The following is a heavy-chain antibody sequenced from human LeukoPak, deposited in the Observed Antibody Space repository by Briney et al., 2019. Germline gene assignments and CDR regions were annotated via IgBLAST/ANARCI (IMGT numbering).Heavy chain of an antibody. CDR1: GGTFSSYA. Sequence: SVKVSCKASGGTFSSYAISWVRQAPGQGLEWMGGIIPIFGTANYAQKIQGRVTITADESTSTAYMELSSLRSEDTAVYYCASPLQGVYGFDYYYYYMDVWGKGTTVTVSS. CDR2: IIPIFGTA. D-gene: IGHD3-10*01. J-gene: IGHJ6*03. V-gene: IGHV1-69*13. CDR3: ASPLQGVYGFDYYYYYMDV.